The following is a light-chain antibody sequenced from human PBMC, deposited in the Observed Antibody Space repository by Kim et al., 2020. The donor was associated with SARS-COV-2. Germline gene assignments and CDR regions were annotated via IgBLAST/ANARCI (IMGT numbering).Light chain of an antibody. CDR2: NVN. V-gene: IGLV2-14*03. Sequence: QSALTQPASVSGSPGQSITISCIGTSNDVGGYTYVSWYQQHPGQAPKLMIYNVNNRPSGVSNRFSGSKSGNTASLTISGLQAEDEANYYCSSYTTRATVVFGGGTKLTVL. CDR3: SSYTTRATVV. J-gene: IGLJ2*01. CDR1: SNDVGGYTY.